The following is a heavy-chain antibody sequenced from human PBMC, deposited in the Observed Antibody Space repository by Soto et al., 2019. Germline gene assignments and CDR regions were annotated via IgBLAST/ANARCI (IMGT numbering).Heavy chain of an antibody. CDR2: IYYSGTT. Sequence: PSETLSLTCTVSGGSISGSSHYWGWIRQPPGKGLEWIGSIYYSGTTYYNSSLKSRVTISVDTSKNQFSLKLTSVTAADTAVYYCARPIISSSPDYDMDVWGQGTTVTVS. D-gene: IGHD3-10*01. V-gene: IGHV4-39*01. CDR1: GGSISGSSHY. J-gene: IGHJ6*02. CDR3: ARPIISSSPDYDMDV.